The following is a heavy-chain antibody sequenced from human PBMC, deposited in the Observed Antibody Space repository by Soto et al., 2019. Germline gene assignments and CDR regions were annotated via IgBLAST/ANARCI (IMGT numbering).Heavy chain of an antibody. CDR2: IYWNDDK. Sequence: QITLKESGPTLVKPTQTLTLTCTFSGFSLNTNGAGVGWFRQPPGEALERLAHIYWNDDKSYSPSLQSRLTITKDTSKDQAVLTMTHMDPVDTATYYCVHRVAIGHFYDFDLWGRGTLVTVSS. D-gene: IGHD3-10*01. CDR1: GFSLNTNGAG. V-gene: IGHV2-5*01. CDR3: VHRVAIGHFYDFDL. J-gene: IGHJ2*01.